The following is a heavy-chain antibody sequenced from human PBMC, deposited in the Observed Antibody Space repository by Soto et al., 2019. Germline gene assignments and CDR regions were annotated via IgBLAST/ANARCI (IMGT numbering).Heavy chain of an antibody. J-gene: IGHJ4*02. Sequence: SETLSLTCAVYGGSFSGYYWSWIRQPPGKGLEWIGEINHSGRTDYSPSLKSRLTISVDTSKNQFSLKLSSVTAADTAVYYCARGGGSGWYIDYWGQGTLVTVS. CDR2: INHSGRT. D-gene: IGHD6-19*01. CDR3: ARGGGSGWYIDY. V-gene: IGHV4-34*01. CDR1: GGSFSGYY.